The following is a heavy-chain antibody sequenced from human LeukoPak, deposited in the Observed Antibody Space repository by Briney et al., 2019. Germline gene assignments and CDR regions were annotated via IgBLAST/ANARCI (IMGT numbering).Heavy chain of an antibody. V-gene: IGHV3-20*04. CDR2: INWNGGAT. Sequence: PGGSLRLSCAASGFTFSSYAMSWVRQPPGKGLEWVSGINWNGGATGYANSVKGRFTISRDNAKNSLYLQMNSLRVEDTALYYCARAPEDLYKWNYDAFDTWGQGTVVTVSA. CDR3: ARAPEDLYKWNYDAFDT. CDR1: GFTFSSYA. D-gene: IGHD1-7*01. J-gene: IGHJ3*02.